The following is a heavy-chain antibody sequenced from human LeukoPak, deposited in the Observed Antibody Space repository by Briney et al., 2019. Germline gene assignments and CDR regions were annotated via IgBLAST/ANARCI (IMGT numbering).Heavy chain of an antibody. Sequence: PSETLSLTCTVPGGSISNYYWSWIRQSPGKGLEWIGYIYYSGTTNYNPSLKSRVTISVDTSKNQFSLQLRSVTAADTAVYYCAREDPQTTVPEGMDVWGQGTTVTVSS. CDR1: GGSISNYY. CDR3: AREDPQTTVPEGMDV. V-gene: IGHV4-59*01. CDR2: IYYSGTT. D-gene: IGHD4-17*01. J-gene: IGHJ6*02.